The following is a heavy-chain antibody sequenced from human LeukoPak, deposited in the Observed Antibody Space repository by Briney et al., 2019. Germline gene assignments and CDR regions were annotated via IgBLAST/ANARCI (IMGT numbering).Heavy chain of an antibody. Sequence: PSETLSLTCTVSDGSISGYYWTWIRQPPGKGPEWIGYIYYSGSTNYNPSLKSRVTISVDTSKNQFSLKLSSVTAADTAFYYCARNLESAYAYYYAMDVWGQGTTVTVSS. D-gene: IGHD5-12*01. CDR3: ARNLESAYAYYYAMDV. CDR1: DGSISGYY. J-gene: IGHJ6*02. CDR2: IYYSGST. V-gene: IGHV4-59*01.